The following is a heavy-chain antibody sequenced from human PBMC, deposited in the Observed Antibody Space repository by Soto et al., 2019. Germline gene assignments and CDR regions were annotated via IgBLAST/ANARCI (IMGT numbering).Heavy chain of an antibody. V-gene: IGHV1-24*01. D-gene: IGHD3-22*01. J-gene: IGHJ3*02. CDR3: VRDQLYYYDIFGRPLNGFDI. CDR2: FDPEDGET. CDR1: GYTLTELS. Sequence: ASVKVSCKVSGYTLTELSMHWVRQAPGKGLEWMGGFDPEDGETIYAQKFQGRVTMTEDTSTDTAYMELSSLGAEDTALYYCVRDQLYYYDIFGRPLNGFDIWGQGTMVT.